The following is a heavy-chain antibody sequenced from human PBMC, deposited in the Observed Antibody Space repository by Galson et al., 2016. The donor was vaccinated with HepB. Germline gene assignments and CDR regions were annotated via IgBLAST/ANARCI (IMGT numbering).Heavy chain of an antibody. Sequence: SLRLSCAVSGFTFSSYGMYWVRQAPGKGLERVAGIWSDGSNKFHADSVKGRFTISRDNSKNTRWLQLNSLRAEDTALYYCAREGIFGSGWFYLDSWGQGTLVTVSS. V-gene: IGHV3-33*07. CDR2: IWSDGSNK. CDR3: AREGIFGSGWFYLDS. CDR1: GFTFSSYG. J-gene: IGHJ4*02. D-gene: IGHD6-19*01.